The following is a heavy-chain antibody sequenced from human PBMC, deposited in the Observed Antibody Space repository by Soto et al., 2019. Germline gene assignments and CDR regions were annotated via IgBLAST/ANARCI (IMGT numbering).Heavy chain of an antibody. CDR2: IYFGGST. CDR1: GFTVRNDY. Sequence: EVQLVESGGGLVQPGGSLRLSCAASGFTVRNDYMSWVRQAPGKGLEWVSVIYFGGSTYYADSVKGRFTISRDISKNKLHLHRGSRRTVESDEYDCARDRGAMAGDWGQGTLVIGSS. V-gene: IGHV3-66*01. CDR3: ARDRGAMAGD. D-gene: IGHD2-8*01. J-gene: IGHJ4*02.